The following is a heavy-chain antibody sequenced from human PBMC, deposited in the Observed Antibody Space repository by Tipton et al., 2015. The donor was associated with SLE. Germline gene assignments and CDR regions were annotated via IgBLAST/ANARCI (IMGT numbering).Heavy chain of an antibody. CDR1: GASINRGDYH. Sequence: TLSLTCAVSGASINRGDYHWSWIRQHPGKGLEWIGNIFFTGKSYSDPSLKSRLSMSVDTSKNQFSLTLSSVTAADTAMYYCARTRDKASDAFDTWGQGTMVIVSS. J-gene: IGHJ3*02. D-gene: IGHD5-24*01. CDR3: ARTRDKASDAFDT. V-gene: IGHV4-31*11. CDR2: IFFTGKS.